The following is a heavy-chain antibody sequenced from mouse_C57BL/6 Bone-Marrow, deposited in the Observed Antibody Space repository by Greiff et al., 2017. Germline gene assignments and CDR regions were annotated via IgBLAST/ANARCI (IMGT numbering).Heavy chain of an antibody. V-gene: IGHV5-17*01. J-gene: IGHJ3*01. Sequence: EVMLVESGGGLVKPGGSLKLSCAASGFTFSDYGMHWVRQAPEKGLEWVAYISSGSSTIYYADTVKGRFTISRDNAKNTLFLQMTSLRSEDTAMXYCARPYPGAWCAYWGEGTLVSVSA. CDR1: GFTFSDYG. CDR3: ARPYPGAWCAY. CDR2: ISSGSSTI.